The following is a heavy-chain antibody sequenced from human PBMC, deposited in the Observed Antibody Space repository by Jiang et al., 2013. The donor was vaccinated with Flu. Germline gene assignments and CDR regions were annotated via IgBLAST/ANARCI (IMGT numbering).Heavy chain of an antibody. CDR2: ISWNSGSI. V-gene: IGHV3-9*01. CDR3: AKDSRIAAAGNYDY. J-gene: IGHJ4*02. D-gene: IGHD6-13*01. CDR1: GFTFDDYA. Sequence: VQLLESGGGLVQPGRSLRLSCAASGFTFDDYAMHWVRQAPGKGLEWVSGISWNSGSIGYADSVKGRFTISRDNAKNSLYLQMNSLRAEDTALYYCAKDSRIAAAGNYDYWGQGTLVTVSS.